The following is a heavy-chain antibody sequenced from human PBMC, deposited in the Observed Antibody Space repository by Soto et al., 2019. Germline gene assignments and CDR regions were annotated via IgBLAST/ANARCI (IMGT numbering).Heavy chain of an antibody. J-gene: IGHJ4*02. V-gene: IGHV3-30-3*01. CDR2: ISFDGSSQ. CDR1: GFKFRSHA. D-gene: IGHD3-22*01. CDR3: AKDQDTCGYYTVGD. Sequence: QVQLVESGGGVVQPGRSLRLSCAASGFKFRSHAMHWVRQAPGQGLEWVAVISFDGSSQYYADFVKGRFTVSRDNSKTTLYLHLNSLRAEDTALYFGAKDQDTCGYYTVGDWGRGALVTVSS.